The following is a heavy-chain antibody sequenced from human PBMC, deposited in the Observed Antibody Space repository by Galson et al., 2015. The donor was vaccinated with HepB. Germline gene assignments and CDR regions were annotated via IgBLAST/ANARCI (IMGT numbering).Heavy chain of an antibody. J-gene: IGHJ5*02. Sequence: QSGAEVKKPGESLRISCKGSGYSFTSYWISWVRQMPGKGLEWMGRIDPSDSYTNYSPSFQGHVTISADKSISTAYLQWSSLKASDTAMYYWARHLGSRDWFDPWGQGTLVTVSS. CDR3: ARHLGSRDWFDP. CDR2: IDPSDSYT. CDR1: GYSFTSYW. D-gene: IGHD3-10*01. V-gene: IGHV5-10-1*01.